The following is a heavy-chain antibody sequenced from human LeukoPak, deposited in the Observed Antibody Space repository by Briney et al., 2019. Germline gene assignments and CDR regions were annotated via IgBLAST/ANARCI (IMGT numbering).Heavy chain of an antibody. V-gene: IGHV4-59*11. D-gene: IGHD6-13*01. CDR2: IYSGGST. Sequence: SETLSLTCTFSGTSISSHYRSWIRQPPGKGMEWIGYIYSGGSTNYNPSLKSRVTMSVDTSKNQFSLTLTSVTAADTALYFCATRPGGSTWYGVFDYWSPGTLVTVS. J-gene: IGHJ4*02. CDR3: ATRPGGSTWYGVFDY. CDR1: GTSISSHY.